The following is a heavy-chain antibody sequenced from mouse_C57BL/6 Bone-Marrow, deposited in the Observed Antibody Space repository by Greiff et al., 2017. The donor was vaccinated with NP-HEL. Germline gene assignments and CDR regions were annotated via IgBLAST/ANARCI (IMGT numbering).Heavy chain of an antibody. V-gene: IGHV14-2*01. CDR3: ARPSTGTEDY. J-gene: IGHJ2*01. D-gene: IGHD4-1*02. CDR2: IDPEDGET. Sequence: DVKLVESGAELVKPGASVKLSCTASGFNIKDSYMHWVKQRTEPGLEWIGRIDPEDGETKSAPKFQGKATITADTSSNTAYLQLSSLTSEDTAVYYCARPSTGTEDYWGQGTTLTVSS. CDR1: GFNIKDSY.